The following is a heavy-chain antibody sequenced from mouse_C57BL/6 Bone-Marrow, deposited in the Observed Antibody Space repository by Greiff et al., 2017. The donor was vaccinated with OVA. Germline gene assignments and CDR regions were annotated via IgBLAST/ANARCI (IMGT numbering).Heavy chain of an antibody. Sequence: QVQLQQPGAELVKPGASVKMSCKASGYTFTSYWITWVKQRPGQGLEWIGDIYPGSGSTNYNEKFKSKATLTVDTSSSTAYMQLSSLTSEDSAVYYCARWRTTVGEFAYWGQGTLVTVSA. CDR1: GYTFTSYW. J-gene: IGHJ3*01. CDR3: ARWRTTVGEFAY. CDR2: IYPGSGST. V-gene: IGHV1-55*01. D-gene: IGHD1-1*01.